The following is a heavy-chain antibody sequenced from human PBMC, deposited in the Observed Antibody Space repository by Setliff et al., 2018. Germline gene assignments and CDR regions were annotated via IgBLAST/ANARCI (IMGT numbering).Heavy chain of an antibody. V-gene: IGHV4-61*02. D-gene: IGHD3-10*01. CDR2: IYTTGIT. J-gene: IGHJ3*02. Sequence: KTSETLSLTCTVSGGSISSGTYYWTWIRQPAGQGLEWIGRIYTTGITNYNASLKSRVTISVDTSKNLFSLKLNSVTAADTAVYYCARFPLRVSMVPIWGQGTTVTVSS. CDR3: ARFPLRVSMVPI. CDR1: GGSISSGTYY.